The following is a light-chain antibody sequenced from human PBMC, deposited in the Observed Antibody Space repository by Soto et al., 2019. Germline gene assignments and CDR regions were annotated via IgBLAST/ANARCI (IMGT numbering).Light chain of an antibody. J-gene: IGKJ4*01. CDR3: QQYDNLPLT. CDR2: DAS. V-gene: IGKV1-33*01. CDR1: QDIGNY. Sequence: DIQMTQSPSSLSASVGDRVTITCQASQDIGNYLSWYQQKPGKDPKLLIYDASNLETGVPSRFSGSGSGTDFTFTISGLQPEDLATYYCQQYDNLPLTFGGGTKVEIK.